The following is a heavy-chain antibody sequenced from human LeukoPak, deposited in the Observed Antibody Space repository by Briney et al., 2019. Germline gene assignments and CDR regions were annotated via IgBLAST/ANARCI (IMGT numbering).Heavy chain of an antibody. CDR3: ARDSGLDSSGYYDTLFDY. J-gene: IGHJ4*02. CDR1: GFTFSSYW. Sequence: GGSLRLSCAASGFTFSSYWMSWVRQAPGRGLEGVAHIKQDGSEKYYVDSVKGRFTISRDNAKNSLYLQMNGLRAEDTAVYYCARDSGLDSSGYYDTLFDYWGQGPLVPVSS. D-gene: IGHD3-22*01. V-gene: IGHV3-7*01. CDR2: IKQDGSEK.